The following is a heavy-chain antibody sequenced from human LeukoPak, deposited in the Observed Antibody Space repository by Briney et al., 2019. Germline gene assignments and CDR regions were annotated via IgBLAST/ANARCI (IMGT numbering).Heavy chain of an antibody. D-gene: IGHD6-13*01. CDR3: ARVRVVAAAGPLGY. J-gene: IGHJ4*02. Sequence: ASEKVSCKASGYTFTSYGISWVRQAPGQGLEWMGWISAYNGNTNYAQKLQGRVTMTTDTSTSTAYMELRSLRSDDTAVYYCARVRVVAAAGPLGYWGQGTLVTVSS. V-gene: IGHV1-18*01. CDR1: GYTFTSYG. CDR2: ISAYNGNT.